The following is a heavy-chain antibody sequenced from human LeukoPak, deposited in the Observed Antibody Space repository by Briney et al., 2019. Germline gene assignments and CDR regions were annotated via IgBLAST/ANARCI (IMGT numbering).Heavy chain of an antibody. CDR2: ISHDGSNR. V-gene: IGHV3-30*03. D-gene: IGHD3-10*01. CDR3: ARDMVRGVKGYFDY. Sequence: PGGSLRLSCAASGFTFSSYGMHWVRQAPGKGLEWVAVISHDGSNRYNADSVKGRFTISRDNSKNTLYLQMNSLRAEDTAVYYCARDMVRGVKGYFDYWGQGTLVTVSS. CDR1: GFTFSSYG. J-gene: IGHJ4*02.